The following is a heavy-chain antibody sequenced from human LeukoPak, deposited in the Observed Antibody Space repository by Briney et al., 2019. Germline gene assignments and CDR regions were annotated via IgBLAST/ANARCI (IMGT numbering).Heavy chain of an antibody. Sequence: SGTLSLTCAVSGGSISSSNWWSWVRQPPGKGLEWIGEIYHSGSTNYNPSLKGRVTISVDKSKNQFSLKLSSVTAADTAVYYCARVSYDFWSGYSLYYFDYWGQGTLVTVSS. J-gene: IGHJ4*02. V-gene: IGHV4-4*02. CDR2: IYHSGST. CDR1: GGSISSSNW. D-gene: IGHD3/OR15-3a*01. CDR3: ARVSYDFWSGYSLYYFDY.